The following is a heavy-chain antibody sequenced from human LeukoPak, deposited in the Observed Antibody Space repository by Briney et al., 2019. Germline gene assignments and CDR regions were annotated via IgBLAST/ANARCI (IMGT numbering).Heavy chain of an antibody. V-gene: IGHV1-46*01. CDR1: GYTFTSYY. Sequence: ASVKVSCTASGYTFTSYYMHWVRQAPGQGLEWMGIINPSGGSTSYAQKFQGRVTMTRDTSTSTVYMELSSLRSEDTAVYYCARSVATPYMDVWGKGTTVTVSS. CDR2: INPSGGST. CDR3: ARSVATPYMDV. J-gene: IGHJ6*03. D-gene: IGHD5-12*01.